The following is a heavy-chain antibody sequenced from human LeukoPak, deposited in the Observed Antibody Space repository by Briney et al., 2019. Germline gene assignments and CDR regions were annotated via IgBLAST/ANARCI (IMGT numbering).Heavy chain of an antibody. CDR1: GYTFTGYC. CDR3: ARAMVYDFWSGYNNDAFDI. Sequence: ASVKVSCKASGYTFTGYCMHWVRQAPGQGLEWMGWISAYNGNTNYAQKLQGRVTMTTDTSTSTAYMELRSLRSDDTAVYYCARAMVYDFWSGYNNDAFDIWGQGTMVAVSS. J-gene: IGHJ3*02. V-gene: IGHV1-18*04. D-gene: IGHD3-3*01. CDR2: ISAYNGNT.